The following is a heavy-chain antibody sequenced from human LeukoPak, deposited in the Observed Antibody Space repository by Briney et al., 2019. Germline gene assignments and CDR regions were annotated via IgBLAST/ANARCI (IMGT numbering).Heavy chain of an antibody. CDR2: INHSGST. Sequence: SETLSLTCAVYGGSFSGYYWSWIRQPPGKGLEWIGEINHSGSTNYNPSLKSRVTISVDTSKNQFSLKLSSVTAADTAVYYCARSDMVRGGLDVWGKGTTVTISS. V-gene: IGHV4-34*01. D-gene: IGHD3-10*01. J-gene: IGHJ6*04. CDR1: GGSFSGYY. CDR3: ARSDMVRGGLDV.